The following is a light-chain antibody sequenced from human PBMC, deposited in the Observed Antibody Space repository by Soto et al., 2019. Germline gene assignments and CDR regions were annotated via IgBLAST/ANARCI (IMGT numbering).Light chain of an antibody. CDR2: GAS. J-gene: IGKJ4*01. Sequence: EVVMTQSPATLSVSPGERVTLSCRASQSVSSNLAWYQQKLGQAPRLLIYGASSRATGIPGRFSGSGSGTEFTLTISSLRSEDFAIYYCQQYNFWPPLTFGGGTKVEIK. V-gene: IGKV3-15*01. CDR3: QQYNFWPPLT. CDR1: QSVSSN.